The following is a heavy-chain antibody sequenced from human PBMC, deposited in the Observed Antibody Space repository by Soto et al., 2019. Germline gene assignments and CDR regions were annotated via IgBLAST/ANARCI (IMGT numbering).Heavy chain of an antibody. V-gene: IGHV4-31*03. CDR2: SYYSGST. CDR3: ARGDYYDSSGYDNWFDP. J-gene: IGHJ5*02. Sequence: PSETLSLTCTVSGGSISSGGYYWSWIRQHPGKGLEWIGYSYYSGSTYYNPSLKSRVTISVDTSKNQFSLKLSSVTAADTAVYYCARGDYYDSSGYDNWFDPWGQGTLVTVSS. D-gene: IGHD3-22*01. CDR1: GGSISSGGYY.